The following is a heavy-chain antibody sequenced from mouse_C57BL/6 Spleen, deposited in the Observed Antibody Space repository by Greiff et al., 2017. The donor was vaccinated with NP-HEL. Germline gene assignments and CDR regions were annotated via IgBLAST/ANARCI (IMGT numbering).Heavy chain of an antibody. D-gene: IGHD1-1*01. V-gene: IGHV1-42*01. CDR3: ALSNYYYDYAMDY. Sequence: EVQLQQSGPELVKPGASVKISCKASGYSFTGYYMNWVKQSPEKSLEWIGEINPSTGGTTYNQKFKAKATLTVDKSSSTAYMQLKSLTSEDSAVYYCALSNYYYDYAMDYWGQGTSVTVSS. J-gene: IGHJ4*01. CDR1: GYSFTGYY. CDR2: INPSTGGT.